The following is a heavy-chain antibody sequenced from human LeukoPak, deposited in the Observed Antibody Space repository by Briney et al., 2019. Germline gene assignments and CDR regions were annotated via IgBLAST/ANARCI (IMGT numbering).Heavy chain of an antibody. J-gene: IGHJ4*02. CDR2: IKQDGSEE. CDR3: VRLRPGYFDY. D-gene: IGHD1-1*01. CDR1: GGSLSGYY. V-gene: IGHV3-7*01. Sequence: SSETLSLTCAVYGGSLSGYYWSWIRQAPGKGLEWVANIKQDGSEEYYVGSVKGRFTISRDSAQNSVFLQMNSLRAEDTAVYYCVRLRPGYFDYWGQGTLVTASS.